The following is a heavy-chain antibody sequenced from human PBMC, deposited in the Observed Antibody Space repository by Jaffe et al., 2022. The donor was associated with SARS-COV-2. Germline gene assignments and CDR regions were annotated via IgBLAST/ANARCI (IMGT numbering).Heavy chain of an antibody. Sequence: QVQLVQSGAEVKKPGASVKVSCKASGYTFTGYYMHWVRQAPGQGLEWMGRINPNSGGTNYAQKFQGRVTMTRDTSISTAYMELSRLRSDDTAVYYCARDLSPHSSGFYRWFDPWGQGTLVTVSS. D-gene: IGHD3-22*01. CDR1: GYTFTGYY. CDR2: INPNSGGT. J-gene: IGHJ5*02. CDR3: ARDLSPHSSGFYRWFDP. V-gene: IGHV1-2*06.